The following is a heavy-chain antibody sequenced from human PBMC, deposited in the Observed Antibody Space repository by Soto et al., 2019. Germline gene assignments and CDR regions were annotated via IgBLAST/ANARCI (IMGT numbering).Heavy chain of an antibody. V-gene: IGHV1-18*01. CDR1: GYTFSSYG. J-gene: IGHJ4*02. CDR2: ISAYNGNT. CDR3: ASGTTVETGSY. Sequence: QVQLVQSGAEVKKPGASVKVSCKASGYTFSSYGINWVRQAPGQGLEWMGWISAYNGNTNYAQKLQGIVTMTTDTSTNTAYMALRSLRSDDTAVYYCASGTTVETGSYWGQGTLVTVYS. D-gene: IGHD4-17*01.